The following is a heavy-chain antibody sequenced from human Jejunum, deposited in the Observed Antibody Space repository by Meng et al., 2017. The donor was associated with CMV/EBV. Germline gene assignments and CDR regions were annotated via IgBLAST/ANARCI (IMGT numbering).Heavy chain of an antibody. CDR3: AREESVGIAVTGTFDY. Sequence: RGWVSGLVNPSDTLSLTCTVSSDSSSSNFWSWIRQPAGKGLEWIGRIYSSGSTFYNPSLKSRVTMSVDTSKNQFSLSLASVTAADTAIYFCAREESVGIAVTGTFDYWGQGILVTVSS. CDR1: SDSSSSNF. D-gene: IGHD6-19*01. J-gene: IGHJ4*02. CDR2: IYSSGST. V-gene: IGHV4-4*07.